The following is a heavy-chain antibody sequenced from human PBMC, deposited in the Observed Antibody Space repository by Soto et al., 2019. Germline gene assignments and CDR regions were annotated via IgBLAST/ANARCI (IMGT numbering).Heavy chain of an antibody. V-gene: IGHV1-18*01. CDR2: ISAYNGNT. CDR3: ARIYSKEIEDAFDI. J-gene: IGHJ3*02. Sequence: GASVKVSCKASGYTFTSYGISWVRQAPGQGLEWMGWISAYNGNTNYAQKLQGRVTMTTDTSTSTAYMELRSLRSDDTAVYYCARIYSKEIEDAFDIWGQGTMVNVSS. CDR1: GYTFTSYG. D-gene: IGHD6-13*01.